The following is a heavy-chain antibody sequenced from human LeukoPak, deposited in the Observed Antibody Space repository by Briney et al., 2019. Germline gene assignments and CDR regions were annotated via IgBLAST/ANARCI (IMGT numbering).Heavy chain of an antibody. V-gene: IGHV3-30*18. J-gene: IGHJ4*02. CDR1: GFTFSSYG. D-gene: IGHD3-3*02. CDR2: ISYDGSNK. CDR3: AKDGIFGVVLDYFDY. Sequence: GRSLRLSCAASGFTFSSYGMHWIRQAPGKGVEWVAVISYDGSNKYYADSVKGRFTSSRNNSKNTLYLQMNSQRAEDMAVYYCAKDGIFGVVLDYFDYWGQGTLVTVSS.